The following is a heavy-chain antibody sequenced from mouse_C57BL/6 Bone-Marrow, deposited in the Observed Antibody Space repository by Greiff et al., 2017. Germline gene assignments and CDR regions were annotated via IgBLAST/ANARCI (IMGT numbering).Heavy chain of an antibody. D-gene: IGHD4-1*01. CDR3: ARGDWEDY. J-gene: IGHJ2*01. CDR1: GYSIPSDY. CDR2: ISYSGST. Sequence: EVQRVESGPGLAKPSQTLSLTCSVTGYSIPSDYWNWIRKFPGNTLAYMGYISYSGSTYYNPSLKSRISITRDTSKNQYYLPLNSVTTEDTATYYCARGDWEDYWGQGTTLTVSS. V-gene: IGHV3-8*01.